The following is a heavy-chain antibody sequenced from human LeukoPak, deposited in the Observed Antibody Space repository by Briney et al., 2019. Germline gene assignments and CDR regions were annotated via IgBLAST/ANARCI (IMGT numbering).Heavy chain of an antibody. J-gene: IGHJ6*03. CDR2: INHSGTT. V-gene: IGHV4-34*01. CDR1: GGSFSGYY. CDR3: ARHKDYYYSYMDV. Sequence: SETLSLTCDVYGGSFSGYYWTWIRQPPGKGLEWIGEINHSGTTNYNPSLKSRVTISVDTSKNQFSLKLSSVTAADTAVYYCARHKDYYYSYMDVWGKGTTVTISS.